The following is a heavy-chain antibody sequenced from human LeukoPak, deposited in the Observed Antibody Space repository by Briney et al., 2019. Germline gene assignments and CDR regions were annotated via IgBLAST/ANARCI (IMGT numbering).Heavy chain of an antibody. J-gene: IGHJ6*02. CDR3: ARGATFGGTQGAYYYYGMDV. D-gene: IGHD3-16*01. CDR1: GFTFSSYA. Sequence: HAGGSLRLSCAASGFTFSSYAMSWVRQAPGKALEWVSAISGSGGSTYYADSVKGRFTISRDNSKNTLYLQMNSLRAEDTAVYYCARGATFGGTQGAYYYYGMDVWGQGTTATVSS. V-gene: IGHV3-23*01. CDR2: ISGSGGST.